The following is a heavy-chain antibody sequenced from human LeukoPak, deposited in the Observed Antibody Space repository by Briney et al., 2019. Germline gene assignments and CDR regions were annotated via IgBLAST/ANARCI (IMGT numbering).Heavy chain of an antibody. Sequence: SETLSLTCIVSGGSISSSIYYWAWVRQPPGKGLEWIGTVFYNGATQYSPSLRSRVTISIDTSTNQFSLKLSSVTAVDTAVYYCARTPTGGYYYGMDVWGQGTTVTVSS. CDR2: VFYNGAT. V-gene: IGHV4-39*07. CDR3: ARTPTGGYYYGMDV. CDR1: GGSISSSIYY. J-gene: IGHJ6*02. D-gene: IGHD1-14*01.